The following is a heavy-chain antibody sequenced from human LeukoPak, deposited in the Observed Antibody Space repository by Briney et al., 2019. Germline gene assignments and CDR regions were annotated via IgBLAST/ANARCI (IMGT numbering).Heavy chain of an antibody. V-gene: IGHV4-39*07. J-gene: IGHJ4*02. CDR2: IYYSGST. D-gene: IGHD3-22*01. CDR3: ARDPYYYDSSGYYPSFDY. CDR1: GGSISSSSYY. Sequence: SETLSLTCTVSGGSISSSSYYWGWIRQPPGKGLEWIGSIYYSGSTYYNPSLKSRVTISVDTSKNQFSLKLSPVTAADTAVYYCARDPYYYDSSGYYPSFDYWGQGTLVTVSS.